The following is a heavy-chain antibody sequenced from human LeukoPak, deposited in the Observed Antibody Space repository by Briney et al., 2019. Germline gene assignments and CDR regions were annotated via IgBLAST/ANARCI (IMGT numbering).Heavy chain of an antibody. CDR2: INHSGST. J-gene: IGHJ4*02. D-gene: IGHD1-26*01. CDR1: GFTFSSYG. CDR3: ARRGPGFDY. Sequence: PGGSLRLSCAASGFTFSSYGMSWVRQPPGKGLEWIGEINHSGSTNYNPSLKSRVTISVDTSKNQFSLKLSSVTAAATAVYYCARRGPGFDYWGQGTLVTVSS. V-gene: IGHV4-34*01.